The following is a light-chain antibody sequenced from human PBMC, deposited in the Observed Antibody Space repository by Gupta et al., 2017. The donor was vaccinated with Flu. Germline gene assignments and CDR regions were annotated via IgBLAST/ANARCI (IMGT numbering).Light chain of an antibody. Sequence: EIVLTQSPGTRSVSPGERATLSCRASQSVGSGYLAWYQQKPGQPPRLLIYGASNRATDIPDRFSGSGSGTDFSLTISRLEPEDFAVYYCQQYGGSPRTFGQGTKVEIK. CDR3: QQYGGSPRT. V-gene: IGKV3-20*01. CDR1: QSVGSGY. CDR2: GAS. J-gene: IGKJ1*01.